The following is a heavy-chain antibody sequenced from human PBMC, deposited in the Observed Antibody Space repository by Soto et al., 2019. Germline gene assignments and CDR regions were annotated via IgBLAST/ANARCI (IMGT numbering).Heavy chain of an antibody. Sequence: QVHLVESGGCLVKPGGSLRLSCTVSGFACRHNYLTWIRQAPGKGLEWLSYISTSGSPAYYADSVKGRFTISTDNAKKSLYLQMDSLRAEDTGDYYCATGGIYYEAWGQGTLVTVSS. D-gene: IGHD1-26*01. CDR2: ISTSGSPA. CDR3: ATGGIYYEA. J-gene: IGHJ5*02. V-gene: IGHV3-11*01. CDR1: GFACRHNY.